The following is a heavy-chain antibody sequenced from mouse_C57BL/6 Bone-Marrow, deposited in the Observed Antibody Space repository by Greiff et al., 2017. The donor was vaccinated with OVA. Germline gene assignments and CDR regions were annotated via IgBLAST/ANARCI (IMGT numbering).Heavy chain of an antibody. CDR1: GFTFSDYY. D-gene: IGHD1-1*02. V-gene: IGHV5-12*01. Sequence: EVQGVESGGGLVQPGGSLKLSCAASGFTFSDYYMYWVRQTPEKRLEWVAYISNGGGSTYYPDTVKGRFTISRDNAKNTLYLQMSRLKSEDTAMYYCARRWFYAMDYWGQGTSVTVSS. CDR2: ISNGGGST. J-gene: IGHJ4*01. CDR3: ARRWFYAMDY.